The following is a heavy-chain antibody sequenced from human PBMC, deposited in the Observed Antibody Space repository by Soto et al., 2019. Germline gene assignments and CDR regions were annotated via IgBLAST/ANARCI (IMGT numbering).Heavy chain of an antibody. Sequence: GGSLRLSCAASGFTVSSNYMSLVRQAPGKGLEWVSVIYSGGSTYYADSVKGRFTISRDNSKNTLYLQMNSLRAEDTAVYYCARAKGWELPTYYFDYWGQGTLVTVSS. CDR1: GFTVSSNY. J-gene: IGHJ4*02. CDR3: ARAKGWELPTYYFDY. V-gene: IGHV3-66*01. CDR2: IYSGGST. D-gene: IGHD1-26*01.